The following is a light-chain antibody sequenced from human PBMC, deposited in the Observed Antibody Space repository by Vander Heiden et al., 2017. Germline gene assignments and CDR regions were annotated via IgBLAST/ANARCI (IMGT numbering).Light chain of an antibody. CDR2: LGS. CDR1: QSLLHSNGYNY. J-gene: IGKJ2*01. V-gene: IGKV2-28*01. CDR3: MQDLQTPYT. Sequence: DIVMTQSPLSLPFTPGEPASISCSSSQSLLHSNGYNYLDWYLQKPGQSPRLLIYLGSNRASGVPDRFSGSGSGTDFTLKISRVEAEDVGVYYCMQDLQTPYTFGQGTKLEIK.